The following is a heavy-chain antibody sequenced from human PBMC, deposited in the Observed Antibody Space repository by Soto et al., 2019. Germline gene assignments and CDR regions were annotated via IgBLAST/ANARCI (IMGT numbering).Heavy chain of an antibody. CDR2: IIPIIGTA. D-gene: IGHD3-22*01. CDR3: ATQSDYYDRSGYAYDAFDI. J-gene: IGHJ3*02. Sequence: QVQVVQSGAEVKKPGSSVKVSCKASGGTFSSYPISWVRQAPGQGLEWMGGIIPIIGTAAYTQKFQGRVTITADKSTGTAYMVRSSLRYEDTALYDCATQSDYYDRSGYAYDAFDIWGQGTMVTVSS. CDR1: GGTFSSYP. V-gene: IGHV1-69*06.